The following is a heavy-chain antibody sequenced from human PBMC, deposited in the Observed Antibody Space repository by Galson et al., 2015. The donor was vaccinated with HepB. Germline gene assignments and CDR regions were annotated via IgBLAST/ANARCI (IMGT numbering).Heavy chain of an antibody. CDR2: IYYSGST. D-gene: IGHD6-13*01. CDR1: GGSISSYY. J-gene: IGHJ6*02. V-gene: IGHV4-59*01. CDR3: ASVGAAGPDYYYYGMDV. Sequence: SETLSLTCTVSGGSISSYYWSWIRQPPGKGLEWIGYIYYSGSTNYNPSLKSRVTISVDTSKNQFSLKLSSVTAADTAVYYCASVGAAGPDYYYYGMDVWGQGTTVTVSS.